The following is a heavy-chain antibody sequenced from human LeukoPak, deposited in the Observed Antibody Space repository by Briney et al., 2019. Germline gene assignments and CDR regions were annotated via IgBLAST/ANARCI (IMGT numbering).Heavy chain of an antibody. J-gene: IGHJ6*02. Sequence: SSETLSLTCAVYGGSFSGYYWSWIRQPPGKGLEWIGEINHSGSTNYNPSLKSRVTILVDTSKAQFSLKLSSVTAADTAVYYCARDGYNYYYYYGMDVWGQGTTVTVSS. CDR1: GGSFSGYY. CDR3: ARDGYNYYYYYGMDV. D-gene: IGHD5-24*01. CDR2: INHSGST. V-gene: IGHV4-34*01.